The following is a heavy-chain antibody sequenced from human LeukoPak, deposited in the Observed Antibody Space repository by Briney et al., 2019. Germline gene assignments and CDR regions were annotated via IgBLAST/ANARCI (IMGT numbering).Heavy chain of an antibody. Sequence: SETLSLTCTVSGGSISSSSYYWGWIRQPPGKGLEWIGSIYYSGSTYYNPSLKSRVTISVDTSKNQFSLKLSSVTAADTAVYYCARVTYKSIFGVVIKTPYYYMDVWGKGTTVTVSS. J-gene: IGHJ6*03. CDR1: GGSISSSSYY. D-gene: IGHD3-3*01. CDR3: ARVTYKSIFGVVIKTPYYYMDV. V-gene: IGHV4-39*07. CDR2: IYYSGST.